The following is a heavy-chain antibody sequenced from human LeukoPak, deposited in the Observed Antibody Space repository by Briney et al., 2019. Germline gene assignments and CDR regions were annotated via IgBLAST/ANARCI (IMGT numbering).Heavy chain of an antibody. Sequence: SETLSLTCTVSGVSISSGDYYWSWIRQPPGKGLEWIGYIYYSGSTYYNPSLKSRVTISVDTSKNQFSLKLSSVTAADTAVYYCARKPLFRYFDWYRWGQGTLVTVSS. D-gene: IGHD3-9*01. CDR3: ARKPLFRYFDWYR. V-gene: IGHV4-30-4*01. J-gene: IGHJ4*02. CDR1: GVSISSGDYY. CDR2: IYYSGST.